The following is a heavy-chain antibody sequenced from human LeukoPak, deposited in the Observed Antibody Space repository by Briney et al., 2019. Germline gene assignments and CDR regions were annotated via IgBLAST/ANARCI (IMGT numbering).Heavy chain of an antibody. CDR3: AGGPEKSMDV. CDR2: VSGSGATT. CDR1: GFTFDRYA. V-gene: IGHV3-23*01. J-gene: IGHJ6*02. Sequence: PGGALRLSCAASGFTFDRYAMAWVCQAPGKGLEWVSSVSGSGATTNFADSVKGLFSIFRDNSKNTVYLQMNRLRAEDTAVYSWAGGPEKSMDVWGQGTTVSVSS.